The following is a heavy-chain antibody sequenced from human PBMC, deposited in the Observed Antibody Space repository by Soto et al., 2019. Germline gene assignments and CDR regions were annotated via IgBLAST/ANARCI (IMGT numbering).Heavy chain of an antibody. Sequence: GGSLRLSCAASGFSFSTHYMNWVRQTPGKGLEWVANIKDDGREKYYVDSVKGRSTISRDNAKNSLYLQMSSLRAEDTAVYYCARERSSYYFDYWGQGALVTVSS. D-gene: IGHD1-7*01. J-gene: IGHJ4*02. CDR2: IKDDGREK. CDR1: GFSFSTHY. CDR3: ARERSSYYFDY. V-gene: IGHV3-7*01.